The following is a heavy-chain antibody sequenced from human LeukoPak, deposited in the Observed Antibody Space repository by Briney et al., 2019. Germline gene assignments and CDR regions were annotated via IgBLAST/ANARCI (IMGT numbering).Heavy chain of an antibody. V-gene: IGHV1-69*05. CDR2: IIPIFGTA. D-gene: IGHD2-15*01. CDR1: GGTFSSYA. J-gene: IGHJ6*03. Sequence: GASVKLSCKASGGTFSSYAISWVRQAPGQGLEWMGGIIPIFGTANYAQKFQGRVTITTDESTSTAYMELSSLRSEDTAVYYCARVPPTVGGYYYYYMDVWGKGTTVTVSS. CDR3: ARVPPTVGGYYYYYMDV.